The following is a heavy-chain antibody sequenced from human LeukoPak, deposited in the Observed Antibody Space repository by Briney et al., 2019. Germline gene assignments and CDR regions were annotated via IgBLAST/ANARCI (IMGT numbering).Heavy chain of an antibody. D-gene: IGHD2-15*01. Sequence: GASVKVSCKASGYTFTSYDINWVRQATGQGLEWMGWMNPNSGNTGYAQKFQGRVTMTTNTSISTAYMELSSLRSEDTAVYHCARGMGSGPYSAAYYFDYWGQGTLVTVSS. V-gene: IGHV1-8*01. CDR1: GYTFTSYD. J-gene: IGHJ4*02. CDR3: ARGMGSGPYSAAYYFDY. CDR2: MNPNSGNT.